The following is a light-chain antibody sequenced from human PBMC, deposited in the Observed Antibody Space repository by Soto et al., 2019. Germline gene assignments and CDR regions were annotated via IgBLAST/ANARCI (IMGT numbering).Light chain of an antibody. CDR1: QSIYEK. CDR3: QQYNRWPLT. J-gene: IGKJ4*01. CDR2: DAS. Sequence: EIVMTQSPATLSVSPGERVTLSCGASQSIYEKLAWYQQKPGQTPRLVIYDASTRATGTPGSFSGSGSGTEFTLTISSLQSEDFAVYYCQQYNRWPLTFGGGTKVEIK. V-gene: IGKV3-15*01.